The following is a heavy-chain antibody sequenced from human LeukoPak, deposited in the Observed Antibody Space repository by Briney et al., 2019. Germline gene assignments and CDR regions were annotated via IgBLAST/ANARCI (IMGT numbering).Heavy chain of an antibody. CDR3: ARDGIEMATPGDYYYYMDV. CDR1: GGSISSYY. D-gene: IGHD5-24*01. J-gene: IGHJ6*03. V-gene: IGHV4-59*01. CDR2: IYYSGST. Sequence: SETLSLTCIVSGGSISSYYWSWIRQPPGKGLEWIGYIYYSGSTNYNPSLKSRVTISVDTSKNQFSLKLSSVTVADTAVYYCARDGIEMATPGDYYYYMDVWGKGTTVTVSS.